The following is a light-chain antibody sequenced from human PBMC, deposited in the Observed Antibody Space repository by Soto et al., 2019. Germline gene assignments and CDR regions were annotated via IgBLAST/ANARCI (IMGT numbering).Light chain of an antibody. CDR1: QSVSSSY. Sequence: EIVLTPSPGTLSLSPGERATLSCRASQSVSSSYLAWYQQKPGQAPRLLIYGASSRATGIPDRFSGSGSGTDFTLTISRLEPEDFAVYYCQQRSNWPPITFGQGTRLEI. CDR3: QQRSNWPPIT. V-gene: IGKV3D-20*02. J-gene: IGKJ5*01. CDR2: GAS.